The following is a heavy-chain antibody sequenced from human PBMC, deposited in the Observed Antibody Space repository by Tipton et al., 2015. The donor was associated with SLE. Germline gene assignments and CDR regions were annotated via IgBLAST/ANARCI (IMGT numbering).Heavy chain of an antibody. Sequence: TLSLTCSVSGRSVSSGGYYWSWIRQSPGAGLEWIGSIYFSGRAFYSPSLDPSLKSRLSISVDTSRDQFFLNVSSVTAADTAVYYCARRTDYWGQGTLVTVSS. CDR1: GRSVSSGGYY. CDR3: ARRTDY. J-gene: IGHJ4*02. CDR2: IYFSGRA. V-gene: IGHV4-31*03.